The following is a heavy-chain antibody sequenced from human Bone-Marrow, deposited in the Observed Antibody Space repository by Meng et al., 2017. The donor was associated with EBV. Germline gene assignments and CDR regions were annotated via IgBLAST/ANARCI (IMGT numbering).Heavy chain of an antibody. D-gene: IGHD5-18*01. V-gene: IGHV4-39*01. CDR2: IYHSGTT. CDR1: GESITTYTSY. J-gene: IGHJ5*02. CDR3: ARRAASWFDP. Sequence: QLPVQEPDPGLVKPSETLSFTCTVSGESITTYTSYWGWIRQPPGKGLEWIGTIYHSGTTYYNPSLQSRVTISVDTSKNQFSLKMNSVTAADTAVYYCARRAASWFDPWGQGALVTVSS.